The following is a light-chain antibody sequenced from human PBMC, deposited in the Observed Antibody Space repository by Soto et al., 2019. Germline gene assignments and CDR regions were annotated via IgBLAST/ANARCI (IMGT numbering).Light chain of an antibody. Sequence: EIVLTQSPGTLSLSPGERATLSCRASQTVSSNFLAWFQQKPGQAPRFVIYGASSRATGIPDRSSGSGSGTDFTLTINRLEPEDFAVYYCQQYGSSPLTFGGGTKVEIK. J-gene: IGKJ4*01. V-gene: IGKV3-20*01. CDR2: GAS. CDR1: QTVSSNF. CDR3: QQYGSSPLT.